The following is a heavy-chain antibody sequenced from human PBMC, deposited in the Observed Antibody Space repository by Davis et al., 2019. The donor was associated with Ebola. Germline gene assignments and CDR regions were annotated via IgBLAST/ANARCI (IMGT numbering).Heavy chain of an antibody. CDR3: TRHEDYGGNRPFDY. V-gene: IGHV4-59*01. D-gene: IGHD4-23*01. J-gene: IGHJ4*02. CDR2: IYYSGST. CDR1: GGSISSYY. Sequence: GSLRLSCTVSGGSISSYYWSWIRQPPGKGLEWIGYIYYSGSTNYNPSLKSRVTISVDTSKNQFSLKLSSVTAADTAVYYCTRHEDYGGNRPFDYWGQGTLVTVSS.